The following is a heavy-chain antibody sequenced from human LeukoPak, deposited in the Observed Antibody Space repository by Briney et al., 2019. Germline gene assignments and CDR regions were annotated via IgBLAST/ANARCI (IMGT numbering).Heavy chain of an antibody. CDR2: IYSGGST. CDR3: AKDSIEQQLVPRWFDP. V-gene: IGHV3-53*01. Sequence: GGSLRLSCAASGFTVSSNYMGWVRQAPGKGLEWVSVIYSGGSTYYADSVKGRFTISRDNSKNTLYLQMNSLRAEDTAVYYCAKDSIEQQLVPRWFDPWGQGTLVTVSS. J-gene: IGHJ5*02. D-gene: IGHD6-13*01. CDR1: GFTVSSNY.